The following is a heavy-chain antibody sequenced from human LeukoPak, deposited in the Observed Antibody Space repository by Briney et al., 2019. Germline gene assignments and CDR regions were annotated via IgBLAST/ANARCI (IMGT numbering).Heavy chain of an antibody. J-gene: IGHJ4*02. CDR2: ISGSGGTT. CDR1: GFTFSSYA. Sequence: GGSLRLSCAASGFTFSSYAMSWVRQAPGKGLEWVSEISGSGGTTCYADSVKGRFTISRENSKNTLFLQMKSLRDEDTALYYSARDRNYFDYGGQG. V-gene: IGHV3-23*01. CDR3: ARDRNYFDY.